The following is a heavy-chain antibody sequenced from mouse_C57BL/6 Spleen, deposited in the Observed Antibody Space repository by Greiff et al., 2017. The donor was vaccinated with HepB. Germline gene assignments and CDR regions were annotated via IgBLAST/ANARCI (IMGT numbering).Heavy chain of an antibody. J-gene: IGHJ3*01. D-gene: IGHD3-2*02. CDR2: INPSSGYT. CDR1: GYTFTSYT. CDR3: AKDSTGYVVFAY. V-gene: IGHV1-4*01. Sequence: VQLQQSGAELARPGASVKMSCKASGYTFTSYTMHWVKQRPGQGLEWIGYINPSSGYTKYNQKFKDKATLTADKSSSTAYMQLSSLTSEDSAVYYCAKDSTGYVVFAYWGQGTLVTVSA.